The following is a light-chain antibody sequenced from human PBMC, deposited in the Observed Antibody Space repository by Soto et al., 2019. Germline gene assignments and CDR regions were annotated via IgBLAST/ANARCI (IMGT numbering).Light chain of an antibody. CDR3: EAWDDSLNGVV. Sequence: QAVVTQTPSASGTPGQRVNISCSGSSSNIGSNNVNWYQQLPGTAPKLLIYSNSQRPSGVPDRFSGSKSGTSASLAISGLQSEDEADYYCEAWDDSLNGVVFGGGTKVTVL. CDR1: SSNIGSNN. J-gene: IGLJ2*01. CDR2: SNS. V-gene: IGLV1-44*01.